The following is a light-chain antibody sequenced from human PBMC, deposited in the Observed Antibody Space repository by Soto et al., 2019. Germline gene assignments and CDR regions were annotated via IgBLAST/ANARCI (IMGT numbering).Light chain of an antibody. Sequence: QSALTQPASVSGSPGQSITISCNGTSSDVGGYNSVSWYQHHPGKAPKLMIYEVSNRPSGVSNRFSGSKSGNTASLIISGLQAEDEADYYCSSYISSSTVFGGGTKLTVL. CDR2: EVS. V-gene: IGLV2-14*01. J-gene: IGLJ2*01. CDR1: SSDVGGYNS. CDR3: SSYISSSTV.